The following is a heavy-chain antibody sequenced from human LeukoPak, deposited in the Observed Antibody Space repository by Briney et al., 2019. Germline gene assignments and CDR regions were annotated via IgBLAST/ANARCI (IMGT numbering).Heavy chain of an antibody. V-gene: IGHV3-23*01. CDR1: GFTFSSYA. J-gene: IGHJ4*02. CDR3: AKDTPHHCTSTSCYELDY. CDR2: ISGSGGST. Sequence: SGRSLRLSCAASGFTFSSYALSWVRQAPGKGLEWVSGISGSGGSTHYADSVKGRFTISRDNSRNTLFLQMNSLRTEDTALYYCAKDTPHHCTSTSCYELDYWGQGTLVTVSA. D-gene: IGHD2-2*01.